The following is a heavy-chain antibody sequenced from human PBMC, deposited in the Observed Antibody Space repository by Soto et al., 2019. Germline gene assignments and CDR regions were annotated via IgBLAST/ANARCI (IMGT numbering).Heavy chain of an antibody. CDR2: TYYRSKWYN. Sequence: PSQTLSLTGVISGDSVSSNSAAWNWIRQSPSRGLEWLGRTYYRSKWYNDYAVSVKSRITINPDTSKNQFSLQLNSVTPEDTAVYYRARAGYVVAGTRGYYYYGMDAWGQGTTVIVSS. D-gene: IGHD2-21*01. J-gene: IGHJ6*02. CDR1: GDSVSSNSAA. V-gene: IGHV6-1*01. CDR3: ARAGYVVAGTRGYYYYGMDA.